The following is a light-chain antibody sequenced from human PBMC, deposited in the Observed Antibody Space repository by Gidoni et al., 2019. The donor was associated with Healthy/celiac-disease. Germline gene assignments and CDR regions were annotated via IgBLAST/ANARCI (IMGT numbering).Light chain of an antibody. CDR1: QSISSY. Sequence: EIQMSQPPPSLSAYVGDRVPITCRASQSISSYLNWYKQKPGKAPKLLIYAASSLQSGVPSRFSGSGSGTDFTLTISSLQPEDFATYYCQQSYSTPRTFGQGTKVEIK. J-gene: IGKJ1*01. CDR3: QQSYSTPRT. CDR2: AAS. V-gene: IGKV1-39*01.